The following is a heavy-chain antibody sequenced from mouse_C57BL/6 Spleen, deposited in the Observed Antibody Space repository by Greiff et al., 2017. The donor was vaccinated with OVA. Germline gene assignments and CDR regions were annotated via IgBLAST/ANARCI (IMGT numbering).Heavy chain of an antibody. J-gene: IGHJ2*01. D-gene: IGHD1-1*01. CDR1: GYTFTSYW. CDR3: ASGITAVGY. Sequence: QVQLQQPGAELVMPGASVKLSCKASGYTFTSYWMHWVKQRPGQGLEWIGEIDPSDSYTNYNQKFKGKSTLTVDKSSSTAYMQLSSLTSEDSAVYYCASGITAVGYWGQGTTVTVSS. V-gene: IGHV1-69*01. CDR2: IDPSDSYT.